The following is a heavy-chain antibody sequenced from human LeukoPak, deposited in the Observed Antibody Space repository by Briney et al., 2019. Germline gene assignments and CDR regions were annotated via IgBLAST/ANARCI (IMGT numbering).Heavy chain of an antibody. CDR1: GFTFSSYA. J-gene: IGHJ4*02. CDR3: ANRDVARYGGNQFYFDY. Sequence: GGSLRLSCAASGFTFSSYAMNWVRQAPGKGLEWVSAITDSGFSTYYTDSVKGRFTISRDNSKNTLYLQMNSLRAEDTAVYYCANRDVARYGGNQFYFDYWGQGTLVTVSS. CDR2: ITDSGFST. V-gene: IGHV3-23*01. D-gene: IGHD4/OR15-4a*01.